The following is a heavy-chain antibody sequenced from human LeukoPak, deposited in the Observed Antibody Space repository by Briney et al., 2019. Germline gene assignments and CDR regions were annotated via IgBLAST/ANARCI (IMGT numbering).Heavy chain of an antibody. Sequence: GGSLRPSCAASGFTFSSYSMNWVRQAPGKGLEWVSSISSSSSYIYYADSVKGRFTISRDNAKNSLYLQMNSLRAEDTAVYYCATSYSGSSGAFDIWGQGTMVTVSS. V-gene: IGHV3-21*01. CDR3: ATSYSGSSGAFDI. D-gene: IGHD1-26*01. CDR2: ISSSSSYI. J-gene: IGHJ3*02. CDR1: GFTFSSYS.